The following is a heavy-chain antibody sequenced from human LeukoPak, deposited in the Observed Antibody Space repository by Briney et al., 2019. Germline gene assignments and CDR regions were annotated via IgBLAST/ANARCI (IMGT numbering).Heavy chain of an antibody. CDR1: GYTFDSYG. Sequence: ASVKVSCKASGYTFDSYGISWVRQAPGQGLELMGWISVYNGYTDTAQKLQGRLTMTTDASTSTAYMELTNLRSDDTAVYYCARRAARPYYFDNWGQGTLVTVSS. J-gene: IGHJ4*02. CDR2: ISVYNGYT. V-gene: IGHV1-18*01. D-gene: IGHD6-6*01. CDR3: ARRAARPYYFDN.